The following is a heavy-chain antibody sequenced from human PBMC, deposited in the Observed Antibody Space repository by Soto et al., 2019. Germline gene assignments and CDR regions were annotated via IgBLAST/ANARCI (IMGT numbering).Heavy chain of an antibody. V-gene: IGHV3-53*01. CDR3: VRVDYGDHGWYFDL. D-gene: IGHD4-17*01. Sequence: PGGALRLCCAASGFTVTNKYMTWVRQAPGRGLEWVSVIYSGGSTSYADSVKGRFTISRDNSKNILYLQMHSLRAEDTAVYYCVRVDYGDHGWYFDLWGRGTLVNVSS. CDR2: IYSGGST. CDR1: GFTVTNKY. J-gene: IGHJ2*01.